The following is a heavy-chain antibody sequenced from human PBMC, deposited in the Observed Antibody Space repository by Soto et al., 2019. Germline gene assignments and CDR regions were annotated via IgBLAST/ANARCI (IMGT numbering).Heavy chain of an antibody. CDR3: ARGGDYYDSSGLDAFDI. Sequence: ASVTVSCKASAHTITSYSIHWVRPAPGQGLEWMGIINPSVGSTSYAQKFQGRVTMTRDTSTSTVYMELSSLRSEDTAVYYCARGGDYYDSSGLDAFDIWGQGTMVTVSS. V-gene: IGHV1-46*03. CDR1: AHTITSYS. CDR2: INPSVGST. J-gene: IGHJ3*02. D-gene: IGHD3-22*01.